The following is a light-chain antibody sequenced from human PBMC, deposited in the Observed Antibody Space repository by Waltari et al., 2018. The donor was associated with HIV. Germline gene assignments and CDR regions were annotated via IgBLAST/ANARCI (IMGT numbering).Light chain of an antibody. CDR3: ASWDDALSSWL. V-gene: IGLV1-47*01. Sequence: QSGLRQPPSTSRPPGQRVVISCSGSNSHVGKNYVPWFQQLPGAAPRLLIYRNDRRPSGVPDRFTAAKSGSSASLVISGLRSDDEAEYFCASWDDALSSWLFGGGTKLTVL. CDR2: RND. CDR1: NSHVGKNY. J-gene: IGLJ6*01.